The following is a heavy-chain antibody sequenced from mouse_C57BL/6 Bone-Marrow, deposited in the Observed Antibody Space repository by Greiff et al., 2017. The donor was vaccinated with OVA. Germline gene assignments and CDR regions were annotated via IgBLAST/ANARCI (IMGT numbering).Heavy chain of an antibody. Sequence: EVQLQQSGAELVRPGASVKLSCTASGFNIKDDYMHWVKPRPDQGLEWIGWLDPAYGDTEYASKFQGKATITADTSSNTAYLQLSSLPSEDTAVSYCTTRGLLPFDYWGQGTTLTVSS. V-gene: IGHV14-4*01. D-gene: IGHD2-3*01. CDR3: TTRGLLPFDY. CDR2: LDPAYGDT. CDR1: GFNIKDDY. J-gene: IGHJ2*01.